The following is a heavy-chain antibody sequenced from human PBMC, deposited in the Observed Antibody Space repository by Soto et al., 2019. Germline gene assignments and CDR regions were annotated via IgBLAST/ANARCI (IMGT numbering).Heavy chain of an antibody. V-gene: IGHV4-34*01. J-gene: IGHJ4*02. Sequence: PSETLSLTCALYGGSFDGYYWSWIRQPPGKGLEWIGEIHHSGSTKYNSSLKSRVSLSVDTSTKQFSLKMTSMTAADRGVYYCARGVDSWSGYLFWGQGTPVTVSS. CDR3: ARGVDSWSGYLF. D-gene: IGHD3-3*01. CDR1: GGSFDGYY. CDR2: IHHSGST.